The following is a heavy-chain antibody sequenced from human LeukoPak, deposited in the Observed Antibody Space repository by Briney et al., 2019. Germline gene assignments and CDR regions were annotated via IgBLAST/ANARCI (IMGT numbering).Heavy chain of an antibody. CDR2: ISAYNGNT. CDR1: GDTFSSYA. D-gene: IGHD6-19*01. Sequence: ASVKVSCKASGDTFSSYAISWVRQAPGQGLEWMGWISAYNGNTNYAQNVQGRVTVTRDTSTSTAYMELRSLRSDDTAVYFCARDLPGAAVEGTTRGMDVWGQGTTVTVSS. CDR3: ARDLPGAAVEGTTRGMDV. J-gene: IGHJ6*02. V-gene: IGHV1-18*01.